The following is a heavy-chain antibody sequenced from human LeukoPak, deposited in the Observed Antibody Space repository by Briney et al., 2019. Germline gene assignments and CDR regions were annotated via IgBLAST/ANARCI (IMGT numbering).Heavy chain of an antibody. CDR3: AKDIARGDTAMALDY. CDR2: ISGDGGST. CDR1: GFTFDDYA. J-gene: IGHJ4*02. Sequence: GGSLRLSCAASGFTFDDYAMHWVRQAPGKGLEWVSLISGDGGSTYYADSVKGRFTISRDNSKNSLYLQMNSLRTEDTALYYCAKDIARGDTAMALDYWAREPWSPSPQ. V-gene: IGHV3-43*02. D-gene: IGHD5-18*01.